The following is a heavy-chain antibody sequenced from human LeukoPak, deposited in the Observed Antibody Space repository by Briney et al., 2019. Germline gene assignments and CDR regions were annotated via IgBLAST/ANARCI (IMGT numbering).Heavy chain of an antibody. J-gene: IGHJ3*02. Sequence: GGSLRLSCAASGFTFSSYAMHWVRQAPGKGLEWVAVISYDGSNKYYADSVKGRFTISRDNSKNTLYLQMNSLRAEDTAVYYCARDMPTSIVGATNAFDIWGQGTMVTVSS. CDR2: ISYDGSNK. CDR1: GFTFSSYA. CDR3: ARDMPTSIVGATNAFDI. D-gene: IGHD1-26*01. V-gene: IGHV3-30-3*01.